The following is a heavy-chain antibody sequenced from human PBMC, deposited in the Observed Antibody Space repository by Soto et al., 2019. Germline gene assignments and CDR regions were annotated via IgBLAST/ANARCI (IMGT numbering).Heavy chain of an antibody. J-gene: IGHJ4*02. D-gene: IGHD3-3*01. V-gene: IGHV3-23*01. CDR1: GFTFSSYA. CDR3: AKDLTIFGVVTVDYFAY. CDR2: ISGSGGST. Sequence: GGSLRLSCAASGFTFSSYAMSWVRQAPGKGLEWVSAISGSGGSTYYADSVKGRFTISRDNSKNTLYLQMNSLRAEDTAVYYCAKDLTIFGVVTVDYFAYWGQGTLVTVSS.